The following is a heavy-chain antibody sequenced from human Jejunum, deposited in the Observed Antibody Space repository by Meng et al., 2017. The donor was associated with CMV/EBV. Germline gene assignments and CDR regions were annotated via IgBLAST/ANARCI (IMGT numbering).Heavy chain of an antibody. D-gene: IGHD6-6*01. CDR2: INPSGDNT. J-gene: IGHJ4*02. V-gene: IGHV1-46*01. CDR3: ARSPYSRSSYDY. Sequence: CKASGYTLTNYYMHWGRQAPGQGLEWMAKINPSGDNTNYAQKFQGRVTMTRDTSTSTVYMELSSLRSEDTAVYYCARSPYSRSSYDYWGQGTLVTVSS. CDR1: GYTLTNYY.